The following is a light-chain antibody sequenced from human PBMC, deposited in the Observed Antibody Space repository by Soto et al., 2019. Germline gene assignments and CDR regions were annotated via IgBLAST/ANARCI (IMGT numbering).Light chain of an antibody. CDR2: DAS. Sequence: PGERATLSCRASPSVSNSLAWXQHXPXXXXXLXXXDASNRATGVPTRFSGSGSGTDFTLTISSLEPEDFAVYYCQQRNKWPPVTFGGGTKVDIK. J-gene: IGKJ4*01. CDR1: PSVSNS. CDR3: QQRNKWPPVT. V-gene: IGKV3-11*01.